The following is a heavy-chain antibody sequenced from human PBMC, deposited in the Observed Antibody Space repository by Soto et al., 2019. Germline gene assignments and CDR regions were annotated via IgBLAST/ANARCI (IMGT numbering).Heavy chain of an antibody. V-gene: IGHV3-30-3*01. CDR1: GLTFSSYA. J-gene: IGHJ6*02. Sequence: HPGGSLSLSCAASGLTFSSYAMPWVRQAPGKGLEWVAVISYDGSNKYYADSVKGRFTISRDNSKNTLYLQMNSLRAEDTAVYYWASLSCSCFWGQGTTVTVSS. CDR2: ISYDGSNK. D-gene: IGHD6-13*01. CDR3: ASLSCSCF.